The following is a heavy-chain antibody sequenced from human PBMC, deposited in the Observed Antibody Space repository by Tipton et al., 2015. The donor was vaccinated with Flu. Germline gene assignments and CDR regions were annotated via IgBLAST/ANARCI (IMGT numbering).Heavy chain of an antibody. Sequence: QLVQSGGGLVQPGGSLRLSCAASGFTFSSYEMNWVRQAPGKGLEWLSYINSIGTTISYADSVKGRFTISRDNAKNSLYLQLNSLRAEDTALYYCATLTGDDYWGQGNLVTVSS. CDR1: GFTFSSYE. CDR2: INSIGTTI. D-gene: IGHD7-27*01. CDR3: ATLTGDDY. V-gene: IGHV3-48*03. J-gene: IGHJ4*02.